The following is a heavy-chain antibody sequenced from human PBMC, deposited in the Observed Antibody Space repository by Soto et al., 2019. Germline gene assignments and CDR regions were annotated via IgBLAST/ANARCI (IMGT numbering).Heavy chain of an antibody. CDR2: ISGSGGST. D-gene: IGHD6-6*01. Sequence: GSLRLSCAASGFTFSSYAMSWVRQAPGKGLEWVSAISGSGGSTYYADSVKGRFTISRDNSKNTLYLQMNSLRAEDTAVYYCAKAPSSIAARRDWFDPWGQGTLVTVSS. CDR1: GFTFSSYA. V-gene: IGHV3-23*01. J-gene: IGHJ5*02. CDR3: AKAPSSIAARRDWFDP.